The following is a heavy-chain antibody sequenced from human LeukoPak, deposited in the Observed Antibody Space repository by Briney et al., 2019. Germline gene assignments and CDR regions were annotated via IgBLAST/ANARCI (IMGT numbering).Heavy chain of an antibody. CDR3: ARDCSSTSCYFDY. V-gene: IGHV3-11*06. D-gene: IGHD2-2*01. CDR1: GFTFSDYY. CDR2: ISSSSTYT. Sequence: PGGSLRLSCAASGFTFSDYYMSWIRQAPGKGLEWVSCISSSSTYTNYADSVKGRFTISRDNAKNSLYLQMNSLRAEDTAVYYCARDCSSTSCYFDYWGQGTLVTVSS. J-gene: IGHJ4*02.